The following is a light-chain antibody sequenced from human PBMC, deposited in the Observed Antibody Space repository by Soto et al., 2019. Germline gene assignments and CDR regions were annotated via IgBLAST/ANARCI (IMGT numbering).Light chain of an antibody. CDR2: VVS. J-gene: IGLJ2*01. Sequence: QSALTQPRSVSGSPGQSVTISCTGTSSDVGGYNYVSWYQQHPGKAPKVMIYVVSKRPSGVPDRFSGSKSGNTASLTISGLQAGDEADYSCCSYAGTYTLIFGGGTKLTVL. CDR1: SSDVGGYNY. CDR3: CSYAGTYTLI. V-gene: IGLV2-11*01.